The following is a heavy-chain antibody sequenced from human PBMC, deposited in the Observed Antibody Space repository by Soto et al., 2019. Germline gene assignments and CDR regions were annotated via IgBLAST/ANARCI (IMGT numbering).Heavy chain of an antibody. J-gene: IGHJ6*02. CDR1: GYTFTSYG. Sequence: ASVKVSCKASGYTFTSYGISWVRQAPGRGLEWMGWISAYNGNTNYAQKLQGRVTMTTDTSTSTAYMELRSLRSDDTAVYYCAREGFGELPPSYYYYGMDVWGQGTTVTVSS. D-gene: IGHD3-10*01. CDR2: ISAYNGNT. CDR3: AREGFGELPPSYYYYGMDV. V-gene: IGHV1-18*01.